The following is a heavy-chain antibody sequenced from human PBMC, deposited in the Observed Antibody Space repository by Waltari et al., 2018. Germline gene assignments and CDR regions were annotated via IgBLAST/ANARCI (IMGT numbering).Heavy chain of an antibody. D-gene: IGHD6-19*01. Sequence: QLQLQESGPGLVKPSETLSLSCTVSGGSISSSNYSWGWIRQPPGKGVEWIGSIYYSGSTYHNPSLKSRVTIAVDTSKNQFSLKLSSVTAADTAMYYCARHRSSSGSNWFDPWGQGTLVTVSS. J-gene: IGHJ5*02. CDR1: GGSISSSNYS. CDR3: ARHRSSSGSNWFDP. CDR2: IYYSGST. V-gene: IGHV4-39*01.